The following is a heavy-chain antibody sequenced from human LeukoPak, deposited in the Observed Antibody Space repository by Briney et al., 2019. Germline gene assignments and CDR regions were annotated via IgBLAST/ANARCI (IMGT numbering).Heavy chain of an antibody. Sequence: GGSLRLSCAASGFTFSNAWMSWVRQAPGKGLEWISYIRSTSSTIYHADSVKGRFTISRDNAKNSLYLQMNSLRDEDTAIYYCATGEGSGSFCFDHWGQGTLVTVSS. V-gene: IGHV3-48*02. CDR1: GFTFSNAW. CDR3: ATGEGSGSFCFDH. CDR2: IRSTSSTI. J-gene: IGHJ5*02. D-gene: IGHD3-10*01.